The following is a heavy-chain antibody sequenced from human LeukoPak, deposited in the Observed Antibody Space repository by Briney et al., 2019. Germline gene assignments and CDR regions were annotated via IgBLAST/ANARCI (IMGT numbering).Heavy chain of an antibody. V-gene: IGHV1-58*01. CDR1: GFTFTSSA. Sequence: SGKVSCKASGFTFTSSAVQWVRQARGQRLEWIGWIVVGSGNTNYAQKFQERVTITRDMSTSTAYMELSSLRSEDTAVYYCAAGPPPLYCGGDCYRFDPWGQGTLVTVSS. D-gene: IGHD2-21*02. CDR3: AAGPPPLYCGGDCYRFDP. CDR2: IVVGSGNT. J-gene: IGHJ5*02.